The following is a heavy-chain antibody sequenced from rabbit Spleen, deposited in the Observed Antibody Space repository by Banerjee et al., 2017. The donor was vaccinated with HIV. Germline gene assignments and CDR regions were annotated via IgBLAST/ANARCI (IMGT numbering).Heavy chain of an antibody. J-gene: IGHJ6*01. CDR1: GFSFSNRDV. Sequence: QEQLVESGGGLVQPEGSLTLTCTASGFSFSNRDVMCWVRQAPGKGLEWIACINTTNGNNVYEAWAKGRFTISKASWSTVVLQITSLTAADTATYFCARDDGTSVTTYGMNLWGQGTLVTVS. CDR2: INTTNGNN. V-gene: IGHV1S45*01. CDR3: ARDDGTSVTTYGMNL. D-gene: IGHD8-1*01.